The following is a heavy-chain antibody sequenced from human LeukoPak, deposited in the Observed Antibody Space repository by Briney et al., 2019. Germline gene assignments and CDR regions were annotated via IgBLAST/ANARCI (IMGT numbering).Heavy chain of an antibody. CDR1: GGSISSGDYY. CDR3: ARAPVGASSLFDY. V-gene: IGHV4-61*08. Sequence: SQTLSLTCTVSGGSISSGDYYWSWIRQPPGKGLEWIGYIYYSGSTNYNPSLKSRVTISVDTSKNQFSLKLSSVTAADTAVYYCARAPVGASSLFDYWGQGTLVTVSS. CDR2: IYYSGST. D-gene: IGHD1-26*01. J-gene: IGHJ4*02.